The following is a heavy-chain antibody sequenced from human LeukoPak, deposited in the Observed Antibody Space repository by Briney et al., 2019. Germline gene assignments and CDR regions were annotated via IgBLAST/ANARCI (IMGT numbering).Heavy chain of an antibody. CDR2: IYYSGST. CDR3: ARVTTTYYYYGMDV. Sequence: SQTLSLTCTVSGGSLSSGDYYWSWIRQPPGKGLEWIGYIYYSGSTYYNPSLKSRVTISVDTSKNQFSLKLSSVTAADTAVYYCARVTTTYYYYGMDVWGQGTTVTVSS. V-gene: IGHV4-30-4*01. CDR1: GGSLSSGDYY. D-gene: IGHD1-14*01. J-gene: IGHJ6*02.